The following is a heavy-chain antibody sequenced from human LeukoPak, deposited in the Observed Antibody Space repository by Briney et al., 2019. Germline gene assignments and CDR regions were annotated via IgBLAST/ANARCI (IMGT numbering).Heavy chain of an antibody. CDR3: ARVVGLTGYSSSWYSGYYYYMDV. CDR1: GGTFSSYD. CDR2: IIPIFGTT. J-gene: IGHJ6*03. Sequence: ASVKVSCTASGGTFSSYDISWVRQAPGQGLEWMGGIIPIFGTTNYAQKFQDRVTITADKSTSTAYMELSSLRSEDTAVYYCARVVGLTGYSSSWYSGYYYYMDVWGKGTTVTISS. V-gene: IGHV1-69*06. D-gene: IGHD6-13*01.